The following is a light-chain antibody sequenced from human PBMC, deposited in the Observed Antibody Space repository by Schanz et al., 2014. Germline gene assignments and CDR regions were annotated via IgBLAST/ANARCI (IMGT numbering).Light chain of an antibody. CDR1: SSDIGGYNY. Sequence: QSALTQPRSVSGSPGQSVTISCSGTSSDIGGYNYVSWYQQYPGKGPKLVIYDVIKRPSGVPDRFSGSKSGNTASLTVPGLQAEDEADYYCSSYAGSNNLVFGGGTKLTVL. J-gene: IGLJ2*01. CDR2: DVI. CDR3: SSYAGSNNLV. V-gene: IGLV2-11*01.